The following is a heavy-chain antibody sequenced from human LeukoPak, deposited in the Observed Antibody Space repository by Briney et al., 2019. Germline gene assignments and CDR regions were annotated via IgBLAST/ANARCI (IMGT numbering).Heavy chain of an antibody. J-gene: IGHJ4*02. CDR2: ISQSSGI. D-gene: IGHD6-13*01. CDR3: AKDRSGYGSSYDCDY. CDR1: GFSFTIYA. V-gene: IGHV3-23*01. Sequence: GGSLRLSCGASGFSFTIYAMSWVRQAPGKGLEWASSISQSSGIYYADSVKGRFTISSDNSKNTLFLQMNSLRAEDTAIYYCAKDRSGYGSSYDCDYWGQGTLVTVSS.